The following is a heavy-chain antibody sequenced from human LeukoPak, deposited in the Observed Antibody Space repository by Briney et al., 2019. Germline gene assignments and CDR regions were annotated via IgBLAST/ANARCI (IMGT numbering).Heavy chain of an antibody. CDR3: ASLTTAEAFDI. Sequence: SETLSLTCSVSVVSMNGYYWSWLRQSAGNRLEWIGHVDSSGNTNYNPSLESRVTMSVDTSKKQFSLKLTSVTAADMAVYFCASLTTAEAFDIWGQGTMVTVSS. J-gene: IGHJ3*02. CDR1: VVSMNGYY. D-gene: IGHD3-22*01. V-gene: IGHV4-4*07. CDR2: VDSSGNT.